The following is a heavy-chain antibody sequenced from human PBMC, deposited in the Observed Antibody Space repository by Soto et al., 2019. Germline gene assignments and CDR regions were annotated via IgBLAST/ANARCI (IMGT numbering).Heavy chain of an antibody. CDR2: IWYDGSNK. CDR3: AREGGYCSGGSCYSGAALDY. V-gene: IGHV3-33*01. D-gene: IGHD2-15*01. Sequence: GGSLRLSCAASGFTFSSYGMHWVRQAPGKGLEWVAVIWYDGSNKYYADSVKGRFTISRDNSKNTLYLQMNSLRAEDTAVYYCAREGGYCSGGSCYSGAALDYWGQGTLVTVSS. CDR1: GFTFSSYG. J-gene: IGHJ4*02.